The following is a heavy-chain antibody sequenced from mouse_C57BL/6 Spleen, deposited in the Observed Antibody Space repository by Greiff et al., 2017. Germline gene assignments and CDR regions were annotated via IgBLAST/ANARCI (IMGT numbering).Heavy chain of an antibody. CDR2: ISSGGSYT. CDR1: GFTFSSYG. D-gene: IGHD1-1*01. CDR3: ARQERGYGSRFAY. J-gene: IGHJ3*01. Sequence: EVQVVESGGDLVKPGGSLKLSCAASGFTFSSYGMSWVRQTPDKRLEWVATISSGGSYTYSPDSVKGRFTISRDNAKNTLYLQMSSLKSEDTAMYYCARQERGYGSRFAYWGQGTLVTVSA. V-gene: IGHV5-6*01.